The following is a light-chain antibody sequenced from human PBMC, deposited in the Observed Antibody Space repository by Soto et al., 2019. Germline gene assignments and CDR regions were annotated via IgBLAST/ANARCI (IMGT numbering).Light chain of an antibody. Sequence: DIQMTQSPSSLSASVGDRVTITCRASQSISSYLNWYQQKPGKAPKLLIYAASSLQSGVPSRFSGSGSGTDFTLTISSLQPEDFATYYCQQSYSTPNTFGQGTIVEIK. CDR2: AAS. V-gene: IGKV1-39*01. CDR1: QSISSY. J-gene: IGKJ2*01. CDR3: QQSYSTPNT.